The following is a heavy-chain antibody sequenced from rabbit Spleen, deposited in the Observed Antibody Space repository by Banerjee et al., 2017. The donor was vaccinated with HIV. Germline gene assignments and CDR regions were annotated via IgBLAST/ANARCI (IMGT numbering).Heavy chain of an antibody. J-gene: IGHJ4*01. CDR3: ARDLVAVIGWNFSL. CDR1: GVSFSSNYY. D-gene: IGHD1-1*01. V-gene: IGHV1S45*01. Sequence: QEQLEESGGGLVKPEGSLTLTCTASGVSFSSNYYMCWVRQAPGKGLEWIACIDAGSSAFTYFASWTKGRFTCSKTSSTTVTLQMTSLTAADTATYFCARDLVAVIGWNFSLWGPGTLVTVS. CDR2: IDAGSSAFT.